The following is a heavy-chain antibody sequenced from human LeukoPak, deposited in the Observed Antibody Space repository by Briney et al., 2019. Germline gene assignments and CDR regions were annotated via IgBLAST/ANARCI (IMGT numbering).Heavy chain of an antibody. CDR3: ATDSMYSSGWYAIDY. CDR1: GYTLTELS. Sequence: ASVKVSCKVSGYTLTELSMHWVRQAPGKGLEWMGGFDPEDGETIYAQKFQGRVTMTEDTSTDTAYMELSSLRSEDTAVYYCATDSMYSSGWYAIDYWAREPWSPSPQ. J-gene: IGHJ4*02. CDR2: FDPEDGET. D-gene: IGHD6-19*01. V-gene: IGHV1-24*01.